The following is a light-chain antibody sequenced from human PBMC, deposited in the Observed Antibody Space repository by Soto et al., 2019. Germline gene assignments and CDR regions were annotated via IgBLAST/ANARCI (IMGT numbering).Light chain of an antibody. CDR2: GAS. CDR1: QSVSSSY. J-gene: IGKJ5*01. Sequence: EIGLTQSPGTLSLSPGERATLSCRASQSVSSSYLAWYQQKPGQAPRLLIYGASSRATGIPDRFSGSGSGTDFNLTIRRLQPEDFAVYYCQEYGSSPRVTIGQGPRLEIK. V-gene: IGKV3-20*01. CDR3: QEYGSSPRVT.